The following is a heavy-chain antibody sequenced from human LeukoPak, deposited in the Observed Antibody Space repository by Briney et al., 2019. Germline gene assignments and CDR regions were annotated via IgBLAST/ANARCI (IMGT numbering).Heavy chain of an antibody. J-gene: IGHJ4*02. V-gene: IGHV4-59*08. D-gene: IGHD5-18*01. Sequence: SETLSLTCTVSGGSISSYYWSWLRQPPGKGLEWIGYIYYSGSTNYNPSLKSRVTISVDTSKNQFSLKLSSVTAADTAVYYCARQDTAMVTLFDYWGQGTLVTVSS. CDR1: GGSISSYY. CDR2: IYYSGST. CDR3: ARQDTAMVTLFDY.